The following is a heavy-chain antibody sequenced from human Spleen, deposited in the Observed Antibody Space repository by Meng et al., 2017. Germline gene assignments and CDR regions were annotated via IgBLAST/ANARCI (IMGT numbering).Heavy chain of an antibody. Sequence: GESLKISCAASGFTFSSYEMNWVRQAPGKGLEWVSYISSSGSTIYYADSVKGRFTISRDNAKNSLYLQMNSLRAEDTAVYYCARGGLDYYDSSGYFYYYYYGMDVWGQGTTVTVSS. D-gene: IGHD3-22*01. CDR1: GFTFSSYE. V-gene: IGHV3-48*03. J-gene: IGHJ6*02. CDR3: ARGGLDYYDSSGYFYYYYYGMDV. CDR2: ISSSGSTI.